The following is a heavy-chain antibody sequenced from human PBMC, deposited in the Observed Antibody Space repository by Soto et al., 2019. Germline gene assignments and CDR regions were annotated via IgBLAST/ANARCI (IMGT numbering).Heavy chain of an antibody. J-gene: IGHJ4*02. V-gene: IGHV1-69*01. CDR3: ARGLHATSGSYDFDS. D-gene: IGHD3-16*01. CDR2: IIPVFGTS. CDR1: GGTFSSYA. Sequence: QEQLVQSGPEMRKPGSSVNVSCRASGGTFSSYALGWVRQAPGQGLEWMGGIIPVFGTSYTAQKFQGRVTITAVESTGTAYMELSSLRVEDTAVYFCARGLHATSGSYDFDSWGQGTLVTVSS.